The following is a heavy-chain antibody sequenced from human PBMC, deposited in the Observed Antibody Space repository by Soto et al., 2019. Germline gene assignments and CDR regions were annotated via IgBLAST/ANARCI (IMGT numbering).Heavy chain of an antibody. D-gene: IGHD3-16*01. Sequence: SVKVSCKASGFTISSSAIQWVRQARGQHLEWIGWIVVGSGKTDYTHNLQARVTITRDKSTSTAYMELSGLRSEDTAVYYCAVTLDPGSYDFGGNPLWGQGTLVTVSS. J-gene: IGHJ4*01. CDR2: IVVGSGKT. V-gene: IGHV1-58*02. CDR1: GFTISSSA. CDR3: AVTLDPGSYDFGGNPL.